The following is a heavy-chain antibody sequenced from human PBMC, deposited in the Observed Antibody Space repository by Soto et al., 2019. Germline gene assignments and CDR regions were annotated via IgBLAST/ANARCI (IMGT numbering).Heavy chain of an antibody. J-gene: IGHJ6*04. CDR1: GFTVSSKY. Sequence: EVHLVESGGGLVQPGGSLRLSCAASGFTVSSKYMSWVRQAPGKGLEWVSLIQSGGPTYYAESVKGRFTISRDTSENTLHLQMNSLRAEDTAVYYCARDDVLCDGGRCYGLPLDVWGKGTTVTVSS. CDR3: ARDDVLCDGGRCYGLPLDV. D-gene: IGHD2-15*01. CDR2: IQSGGPT. V-gene: IGHV3-66*01.